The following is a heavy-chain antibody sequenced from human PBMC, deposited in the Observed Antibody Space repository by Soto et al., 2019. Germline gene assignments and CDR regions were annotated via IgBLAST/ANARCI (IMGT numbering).Heavy chain of an antibody. D-gene: IGHD6-19*01. Sequence: EVQLLESGGGVVQPGGSLRLSCEASGFNFKKFAMGWVRQAPGEGLEWVAGISCCGGSTSYADSVKGRFSLARDDSKSTLSLHLNSLRFEDTARYFCAKADGEQWLIPHLDNWGQGTLVTVS. CDR1: GFNFKKFA. J-gene: IGHJ4*02. CDR3: AKADGEQWLIPHLDN. V-gene: IGHV3-23*01. CDR2: ISCCGGST.